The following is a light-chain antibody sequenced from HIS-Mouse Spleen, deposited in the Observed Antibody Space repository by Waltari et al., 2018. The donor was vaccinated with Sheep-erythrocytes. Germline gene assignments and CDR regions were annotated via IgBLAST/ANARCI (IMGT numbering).Light chain of an antibody. V-gene: IGLV3-21*02. Sequence: SYVLTQPPSVSVAPGQTARSTCGGNNIGSKSVHWYQQKPGQAPVLVVYDDSDRPSGIPERFSGSNSGNTATLPISRVEAGDEADYYCQVWDSSSDHVVFGGGTKLTVL. CDR3: QVWDSSSDHVV. J-gene: IGLJ2*01. CDR1: NIGSKS. CDR2: DDS.